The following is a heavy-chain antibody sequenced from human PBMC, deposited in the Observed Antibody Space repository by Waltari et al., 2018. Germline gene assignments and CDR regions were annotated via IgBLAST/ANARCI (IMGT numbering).Heavy chain of an antibody. CDR2: IIPIFGAA. Sequence: QVQLVQSGAEVKKPGSSVKVSCKASGGTFSSYAIRWVRQAHGQGLEWMGGIIPIFGAANYAQKFQGRVTITADESTSTAYMELSSLRSEDTAVYYCARDDCSSTSCYNTGSFDYWGQGTLVTVSS. CDR3: ARDDCSSTSCYNTGSFDY. D-gene: IGHD2-2*01. V-gene: IGHV1-69*01. CDR1: GGTFSSYA. J-gene: IGHJ4*02.